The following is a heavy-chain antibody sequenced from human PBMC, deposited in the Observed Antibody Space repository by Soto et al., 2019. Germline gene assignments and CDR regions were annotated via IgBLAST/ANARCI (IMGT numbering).Heavy chain of an antibody. CDR2: INPSGGST. Sequence: GASVKVSCKASGYTFTSYYMHWLRQAPGQGLEWMGIINPSGGSTSYAQKFQGRVTMTRDTSTSTVYMELSSLRSEDTAVYYCASSNIAAAGFYYYGMDVWGRGTTVTVSS. CDR1: GYTFTSYY. J-gene: IGHJ6*02. D-gene: IGHD6-13*01. V-gene: IGHV1-46*01. CDR3: ASSNIAAAGFYYYGMDV.